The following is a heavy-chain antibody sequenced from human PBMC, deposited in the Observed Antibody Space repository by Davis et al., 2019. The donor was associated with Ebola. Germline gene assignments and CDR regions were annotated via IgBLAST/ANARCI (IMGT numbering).Heavy chain of an antibody. D-gene: IGHD5-18*01. CDR1: GGSISGSGYS. J-gene: IGHJ3*02. CDR3: AREIQLWFNAFDI. CDR2: IYQSGST. V-gene: IGHV4-30-2*01. Sequence: MPSETLSLTCAVSGGSISGSGYSWGWIRQPPGKGLEWIGYIYQSGSTYYNPSLKSRVTISVDTSKNQFSLKLSSVTAADTAVYYCAREIQLWFNAFDIWGQGTMVTVSS.